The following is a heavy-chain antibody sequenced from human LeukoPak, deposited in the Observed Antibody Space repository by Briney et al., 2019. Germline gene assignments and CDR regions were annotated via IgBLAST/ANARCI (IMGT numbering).Heavy chain of an antibody. D-gene: IGHD1-1*01. Sequence: ASVKVSCEASGYTFTSYYIHWVRQAPGQGLEWMGIINRSGGTTSYAQRFQGRVTMTRDTSTSTVYMELSSLRSEDAAMYYCARGRRAGTTGGPFDYWGQGTLVTVSS. CDR2: INRSGGTT. V-gene: IGHV1-46*01. CDR1: GYTFTSYY. J-gene: IGHJ4*02. CDR3: ARGRRAGTTGGPFDY.